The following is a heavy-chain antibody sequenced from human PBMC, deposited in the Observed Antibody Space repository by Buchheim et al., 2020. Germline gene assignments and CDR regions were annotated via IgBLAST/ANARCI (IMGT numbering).Heavy chain of an antibody. V-gene: IGHV3-11*01. CDR3: ARDGKWLVPE. Sequence: QVQLVESGGGLVKPGGSLRLSCEASGFTFSDYSMTWIRQAPGKWLEWVSYISDSGSDIYSADSVKGRFTLSRENAKTSLYLQINSLRAEDTAVYYCARDGKWLVPEWGQGAL. D-gene: IGHD6-19*01. J-gene: IGHJ4*02. CDR2: ISDSGSDI. CDR1: GFTFSDYS.